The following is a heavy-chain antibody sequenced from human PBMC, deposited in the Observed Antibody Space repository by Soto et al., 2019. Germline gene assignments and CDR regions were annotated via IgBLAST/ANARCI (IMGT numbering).Heavy chain of an antibody. CDR1: GDSVSSNSAA. D-gene: IGHD6-19*01. CDR3: ARDLHIAVAAGHHAFEWFDP. V-gene: IGHV6-1*01. Sequence: KQSQTLSLTCAISGDSVSSNSAAWNWIRQSPSRGLEWLGRTYYRSKWYNDYAVSVKSRITINPDTSKNQFSLQLNSVTPEDTAVYYCARDLHIAVAAGHHAFEWFDPWGQGTLVTVSS. CDR2: TYYRSKWYN. J-gene: IGHJ5*02.